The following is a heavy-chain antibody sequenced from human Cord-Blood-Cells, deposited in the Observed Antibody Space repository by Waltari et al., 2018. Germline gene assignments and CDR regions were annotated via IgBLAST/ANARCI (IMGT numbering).Heavy chain of an antibody. Sequence: QVQLQESGPGLVKPSQPLSLTCTVSGGSISSGDYYWSWIRQPPGKGREWIGYIYYSGSTYYNPSLKSRVTISVDTSKNQFSLKLSSVTAADTAVYYCARGGVGYYGSGSYDYWGQGTLVTVSS. J-gene: IGHJ4*02. V-gene: IGHV4-30-4*01. D-gene: IGHD3-10*01. CDR2: IYYSGST. CDR1: GGSISSGDYY. CDR3: ARGGVGYYGSGSYDY.